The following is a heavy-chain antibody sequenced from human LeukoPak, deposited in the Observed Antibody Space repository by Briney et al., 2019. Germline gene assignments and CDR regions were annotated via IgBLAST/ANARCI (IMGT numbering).Heavy chain of an antibody. J-gene: IGHJ4*02. CDR3: ASLLGSGYSIDY. D-gene: IGHD3-22*01. Sequence: PGGSLRLSCAASGFTFSSYEMNWVRQAPGKGLEWVSYISSSGSTIYYADSVKGRFTISRDHDKNSLYLQMNSLRAEDTAVYYCASLLGSGYSIDYWGQGTLVTVSS. V-gene: IGHV3-48*03. CDR1: GFTFSSYE. CDR2: ISSSGSTI.